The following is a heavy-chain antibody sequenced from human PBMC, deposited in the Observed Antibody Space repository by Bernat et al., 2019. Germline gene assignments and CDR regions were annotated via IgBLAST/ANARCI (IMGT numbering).Heavy chain of an antibody. Sequence: EVQLVESGGGLVQPGGSLRLSCAASGFTFSSYWMHWVRQAPGKGLVWVSRINSDGSSTSYADSVKGRFTISRDNAKNTLYLQMNSLRAEDTAVYYCARDYLSYIVVVPAALNWFDPWGQGTLVTVSS. CDR2: INSDGSST. J-gene: IGHJ5*02. V-gene: IGHV3-74*01. D-gene: IGHD2-2*01. CDR1: GFTFSSYW. CDR3: ARDYLSYIVVVPAALNWFDP.